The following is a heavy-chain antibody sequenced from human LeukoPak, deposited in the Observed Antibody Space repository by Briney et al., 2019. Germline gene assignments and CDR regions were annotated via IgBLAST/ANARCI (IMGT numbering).Heavy chain of an antibody. J-gene: IGHJ5*02. CDR2: IYSGGST. Sequence: PGGSLRLSCAASGFTVNSDYMSWVRQAPGKGLEWVSVIYSGGSTYYADSVKGRFTISRDKSKNTVYLQMNSLRFEGTAMYYCARNWFDPWGQGTLVTVSS. V-gene: IGHV3-53*05. CDR3: ARNWFDP. CDR1: GFTVNSDY.